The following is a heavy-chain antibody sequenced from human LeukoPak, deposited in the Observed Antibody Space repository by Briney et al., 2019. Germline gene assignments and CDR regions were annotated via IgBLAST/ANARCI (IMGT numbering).Heavy chain of an antibody. Sequence: GGSLRLSCAASGLTFSNYWMHWPRQVPEKGLVWVSRVNPDGSSLTYANSVKGRFTSSRDNARNTLYLQMHRLRVEDTAVYYCARRGSYGDYWGQGILVTVSS. CDR2: VNPDGSSL. D-gene: IGHD3-16*01. V-gene: IGHV3-74*01. J-gene: IGHJ4*02. CDR3: ARRGSYGDY. CDR1: GLTFSNYW.